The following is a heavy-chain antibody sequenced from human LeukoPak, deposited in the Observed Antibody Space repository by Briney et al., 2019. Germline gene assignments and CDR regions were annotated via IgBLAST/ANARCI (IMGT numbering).Heavy chain of an antibody. CDR2: IYTSGST. D-gene: IGHD6-13*01. CDR3: ARVSAAAWHSFTDY. V-gene: IGHV4-61*02. Sequence: SETLSLTCTVSGGSISSGSYYWSWIRQPAGKGLEWIGRIYTSGSTNYNPSLKSRVTISVDTSKNQFSLKLSSVTAADTAVYYCARVSAAAWHSFTDYWGQGTLVTVSS. J-gene: IGHJ4*02. CDR1: GGSISSGSYY.